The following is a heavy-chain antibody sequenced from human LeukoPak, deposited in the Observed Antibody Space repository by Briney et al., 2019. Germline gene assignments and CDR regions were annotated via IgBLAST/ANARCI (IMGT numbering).Heavy chain of an antibody. CDR2: IYYSGST. V-gene: IGHV4-39*07. J-gene: IGHJ5*02. D-gene: IGHD2-2*01. CDR3: AREAVVVPAAHAWFDP. CDR1: GGSISSSSYY. Sequence: SETLSLTCTVSGGSISSSSYYRSWIRQPPGKGLEWIGSIYYSGSTHYNPSLKSRVLISVDTSKNQFSLILTSVNAADTAVYYCAREAVVVPAAHAWFDPWGQGTLVTVSS.